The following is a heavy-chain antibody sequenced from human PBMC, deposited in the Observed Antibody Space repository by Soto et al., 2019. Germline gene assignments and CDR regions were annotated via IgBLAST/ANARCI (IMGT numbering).Heavy chain of an antibody. Sequence: GGSLRLSCAASGFTFSSYAMSWVRQAPGKGLEWVSAISGSGGSTYYADSVKGRFTISRDNSKNTLYLQMNSLRAEDTAVYYCAKLARYYYGSGAYNWFDPWGQGTLVTVSS. CDR3: AKLARYYYGSGAYNWFDP. V-gene: IGHV3-23*01. D-gene: IGHD3-10*01. CDR2: ISGSGGST. J-gene: IGHJ5*02. CDR1: GFTFSSYA.